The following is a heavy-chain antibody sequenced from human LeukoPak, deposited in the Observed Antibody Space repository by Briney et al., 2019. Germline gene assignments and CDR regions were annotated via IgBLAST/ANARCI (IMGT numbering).Heavy chain of an antibody. CDR2: INHSGST. V-gene: IGHV4-34*01. D-gene: IGHD4-23*01. CDR1: GGSFSGYY. Sequence: SETLSLTCAVYGGSFSGYYWSWIRQPPGKGLEWIGEINHSGSTNYNPSLKSRVTISVDTSKNQFSLKLSSVTAADTAVYYCARETTVVTTDAFDIWGQGTMVTVSS. CDR3: ARETTVVTTDAFDI. J-gene: IGHJ3*02.